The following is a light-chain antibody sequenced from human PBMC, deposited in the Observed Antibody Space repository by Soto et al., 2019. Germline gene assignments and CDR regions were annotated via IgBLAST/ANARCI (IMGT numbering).Light chain of an antibody. V-gene: IGKV3-20*01. CDR1: QRVSNSY. J-gene: IGKJ2*01. Sequence: EIVLTQSPGTLSLFPGDRATLSCRASQRVSNSYLAWFQQKPGQAPRLLIYDASSRAAGVPDRVSGGGSGTDFTRTISALEPEDFALYFCQQYERPPFAFGQGTRLEI. CDR2: DAS. CDR3: QQYERPPFA.